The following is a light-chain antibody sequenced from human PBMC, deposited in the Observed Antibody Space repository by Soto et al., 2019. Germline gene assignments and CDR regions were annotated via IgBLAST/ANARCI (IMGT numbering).Light chain of an antibody. Sequence: QSALTQPASVSGSPGQSITISCTGTSSDVGAYNYVSWYQHHPGKAPKLIIYEVVNRPSGSSNRFSGSKSGNTASLAISGLQAEDEADYYCSSYTDSNTVLFGGGTKLTVL. V-gene: IGLV2-14*01. J-gene: IGLJ2*01. CDR1: SSDVGAYNY. CDR3: SSYTDSNTVL. CDR2: EVV.